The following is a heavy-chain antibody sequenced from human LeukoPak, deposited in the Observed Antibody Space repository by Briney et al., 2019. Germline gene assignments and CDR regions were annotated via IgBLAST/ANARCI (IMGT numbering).Heavy chain of an antibody. CDR3: ARGVGYCSSTSCYTYNWFDP. V-gene: IGHV1-69*05. J-gene: IGHJ5*02. Sequence: ASVKVSCKASGGTFSSYAISWVRQAPGQGLEWIGGIIPIFGTANYAQKFQGRVTITTDESTSTAYMELSSLRSEDTAVYYCARGVGYCSSTSCYTYNWFDPWGQGTLVTVSS. CDR1: GGTFSSYA. D-gene: IGHD2-2*02. CDR2: IIPIFGTA.